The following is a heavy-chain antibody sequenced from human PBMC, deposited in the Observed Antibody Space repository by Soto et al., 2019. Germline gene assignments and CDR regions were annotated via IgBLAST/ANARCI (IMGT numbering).Heavy chain of an antibody. CDR2: IIPIFGTA. V-gene: IGHV1-69*01. Sequence: QVQLVQSGAEVKKPGSSVKVSCKASGGTFSSYAISWVRQAPGQGLEWMGGIIPIFGTANYAQKFQGRVTITADESTSTAYMELSSLRSDDTAVYYCARDHSGSYAYYYYGMDVWGQGTTVTVSS. D-gene: IGHD1-26*01. CDR1: GGTFSSYA. CDR3: ARDHSGSYAYYYYGMDV. J-gene: IGHJ6*02.